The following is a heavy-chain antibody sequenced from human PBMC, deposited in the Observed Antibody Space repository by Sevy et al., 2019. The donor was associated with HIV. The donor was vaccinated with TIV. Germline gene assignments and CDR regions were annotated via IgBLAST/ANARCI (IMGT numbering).Heavy chain of an antibody. Sequence: GGSLRLSCAASGFTFSSYSMNWVRQAPGKGLEWVSSISSSSSYIYYADSVKSRFTISRDNAKNSLYLQMNSLRAEDTAVYYCAREATRGRTIFGVVTPEYYFDYWGQGTLVTVSS. CDR3: AREATRGRTIFGVVTPEYYFDY. V-gene: IGHV3-21*01. CDR2: ISSSSSYI. CDR1: GFTFSSYS. D-gene: IGHD3-3*01. J-gene: IGHJ4*02.